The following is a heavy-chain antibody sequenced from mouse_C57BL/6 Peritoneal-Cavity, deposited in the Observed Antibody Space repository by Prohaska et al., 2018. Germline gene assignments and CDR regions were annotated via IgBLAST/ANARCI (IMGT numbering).Heavy chain of an antibody. J-gene: IGHJ4*01. Sequence: KALEWLGFIRNKANGYTTEYSASVKGRFTISRDNSQSILYLQMNALRAEDSATYYCARYPYSKRAMDYWGQGTSVTVSS. D-gene: IGHD2-5*01. CDR2: IRNKANGYTT. V-gene: IGHV7-3*01. CDR3: ARYPYSKRAMDY.